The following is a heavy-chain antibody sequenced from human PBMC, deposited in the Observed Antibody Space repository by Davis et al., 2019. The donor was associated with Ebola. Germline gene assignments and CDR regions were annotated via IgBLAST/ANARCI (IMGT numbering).Heavy chain of an antibody. J-gene: IGHJ4*02. D-gene: IGHD3-10*01. CDR3: TCTWSSFDY. V-gene: IGHV3-73*01. Sequence: GGSLRLSCAASGFTFSSYSMNWVRQAPGKGLEWVGRIRSKANSYATAYAASVKGRFTISRDDSKNTAYLQMNSLKTEDTAVYYCTCTWSSFDYWGQGTLVTVSS. CDR2: IRSKANSYAT. CDR1: GFTFSSYS.